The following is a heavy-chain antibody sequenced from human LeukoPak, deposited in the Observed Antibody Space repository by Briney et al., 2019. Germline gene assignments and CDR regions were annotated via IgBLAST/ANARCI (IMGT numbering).Heavy chain of an antibody. J-gene: IGHJ4*02. Sequence: ASVTVSCKASGYSFTGYYVHWVRQAPGQGFEWMGWINPDSGGTNFAQNFQGRVTMTRDTSISTTYMELSRLTSDNTAVYYCARDAISRGIIDYWGQGSLVTVSS. D-gene: IGHD3-10*01. V-gene: IGHV1-2*02. CDR3: ARDAISRGIIDY. CDR2: INPDSGGT. CDR1: GYSFTGYY.